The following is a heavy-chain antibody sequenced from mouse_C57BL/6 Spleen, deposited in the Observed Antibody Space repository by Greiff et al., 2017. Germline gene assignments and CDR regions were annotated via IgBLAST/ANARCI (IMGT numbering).Heavy chain of an antibody. Sequence: EVQLQQSGAELVRPGASVKLSCTASGFNIKDDYMHWVKQRPEQGLEWIGWIDPENGDTEYASKFQGKATITADTSSNTAYLQLSSLTSEDTAVYYCTRRDYFDYWGQGTTLTVSS. CDR2: IDPENGDT. CDR1: GFNIKDDY. CDR3: TRRDYFDY. J-gene: IGHJ2*01. V-gene: IGHV14-4*01.